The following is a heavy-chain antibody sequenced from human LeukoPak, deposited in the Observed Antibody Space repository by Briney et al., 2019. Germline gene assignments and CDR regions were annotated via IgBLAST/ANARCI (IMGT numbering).Heavy chain of an antibody. CDR2: IYHSGST. CDR1: GYSISSGYY. V-gene: IGHV4-38-2*02. CDR3: ARDGGTYGYNWFDP. J-gene: IGHJ5*02. Sequence: SETLSLTCTASGYSISSGYYWGWIRQPPGKGLEWIGSIYHSGSTYYNPSLKSRVTISVDTSKNQFSLKLSSVTAADTAVYYCARDGGTYGYNWFDPWGQGTLVTVSS. D-gene: IGHD1-1*01.